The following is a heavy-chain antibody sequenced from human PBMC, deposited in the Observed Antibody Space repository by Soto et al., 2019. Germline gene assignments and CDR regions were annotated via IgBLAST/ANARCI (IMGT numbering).Heavy chain of an antibody. CDR2: IYYDGTT. V-gene: IGHV4-39*01. Sequence: PSETLSLTCTVSSGSISSTSYYWAWIRQPPGKGLEWIGAIYYDGTTYYTESLKSRVSISVDTSKNQFSLKVNSVTAADTAVYFCPRQGLISKLFRVTRYVPTFRGR. D-gene: IGHD3-10*01. CDR1: SGSISSTSYY. CDR3: PRQGLISKLFRVTRYVPTF. J-gene: IGHJ2*01.